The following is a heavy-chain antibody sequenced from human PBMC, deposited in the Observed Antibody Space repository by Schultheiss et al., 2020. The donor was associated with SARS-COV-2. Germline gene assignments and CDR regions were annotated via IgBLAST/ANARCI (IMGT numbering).Heavy chain of an antibody. CDR2: IYYSGST. CDR3: ARGWGGYNYAYCY. V-gene: IGHV4-59*01. CDR1: GASISGYY. J-gene: IGHJ4*02. Sequence: SETLSLTCTVSGASISGYYWNWVRQPPGKGLEWIAYIYYSGSTTYHPSLKSRVTISVDTSKNQFSLKLSSVTAADTAVYYCARGWGGYNYAYCYWGQGTLVTVSS. D-gene: IGHD5-18*01.